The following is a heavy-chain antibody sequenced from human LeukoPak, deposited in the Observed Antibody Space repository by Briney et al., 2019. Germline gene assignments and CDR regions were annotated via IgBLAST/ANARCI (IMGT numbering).Heavy chain of an antibody. V-gene: IGHV3-43*02. Sequence: GGSLRLSCAASGFAFHAFDMYWVRQAPGKGLEWVSRITNDGGKTYYADSVRGRFTISRDNSQSSLYLQMNSLRTDDAALYYCATWAFYHGLDVWGQGTTVTVSS. J-gene: IGHJ6*02. CDR3: ATWAFYHGLDV. CDR1: GFAFHAFD. CDR2: ITNDGGKT. D-gene: IGHD1-26*01.